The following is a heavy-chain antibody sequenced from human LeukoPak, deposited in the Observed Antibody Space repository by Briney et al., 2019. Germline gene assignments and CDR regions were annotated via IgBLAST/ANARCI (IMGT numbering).Heavy chain of an antibody. CDR3: AKDIGTGGTGWYFDL. V-gene: IGHV3-20*04. J-gene: IGHJ2*01. CDR2: INWNGGST. D-gene: IGHD6-13*01. Sequence: GGSLRLSCAASGFTFDDYGMSWVRQAPGKGLEWVSGINWNGGSTGYADSVKGRFTISRDNAKNSLYLQMNSLRAEDTAFYYCAKDIGTGGTGWYFDLWGRGTLVTVSS. CDR1: GFTFDDYG.